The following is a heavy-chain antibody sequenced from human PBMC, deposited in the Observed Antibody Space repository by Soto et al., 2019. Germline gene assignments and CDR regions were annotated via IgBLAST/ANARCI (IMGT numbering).Heavy chain of an antibody. J-gene: IGHJ4*02. D-gene: IGHD5-12*01. CDR1: GYSFTSYW. CDR3: ARPVANAATALNY. V-gene: IGHV5-51*01. Sequence: GESLKISCKCSGYSFTSYWIGWVRQMPGKGLEWMGIIYPGDSDTRYSPSFQGQVTISADKSISTAYLQWSSLKASDTAMYYCARPVANAATALNYWGQGTLVTVSS. CDR2: IYPGDSDT.